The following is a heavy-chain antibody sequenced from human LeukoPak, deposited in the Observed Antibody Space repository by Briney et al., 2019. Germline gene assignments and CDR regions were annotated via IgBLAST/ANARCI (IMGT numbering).Heavy chain of an antibody. V-gene: IGHV4-34*01. CDR2: INHSGST. CDR1: GGSFSGYY. D-gene: IGHD3-3*01. Sequence: SETLSLTCAVYGGSFSGYYWSWIRQPPGKGLEWLGEINHSGSTNYNPSLKSRVTISVDTSKNQFSLKLSSVTAADTAVYYCARAHYDFWSGYLGKSNWFDPWGQGTLATVSS. CDR3: ARAHYDFWSGYLGKSNWFDP. J-gene: IGHJ5*02.